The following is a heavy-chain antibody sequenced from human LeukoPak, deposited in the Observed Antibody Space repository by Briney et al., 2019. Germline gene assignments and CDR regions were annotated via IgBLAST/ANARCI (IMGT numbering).Heavy chain of an antibody. D-gene: IGHD2/OR15-2a*01. Sequence: GGSLRLACAASGFTFSSYAMHSVRQAAGKWLEWVAVILYDGRSKDYADSVKGRFSISRDNSKNTLYLQMNSLRVEDTAVYYCARVADQYYYYYFYYMDVWGKGTTVTVSS. CDR3: ARVADQYYYYYFYYMDV. V-gene: IGHV3-30*04. CDR1: GFTFSSYA. CDR2: ILYDGRSK. J-gene: IGHJ6*03.